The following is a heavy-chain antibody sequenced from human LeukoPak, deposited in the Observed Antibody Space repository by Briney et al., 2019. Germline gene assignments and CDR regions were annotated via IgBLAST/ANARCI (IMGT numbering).Heavy chain of an antibody. CDR1: GGSISSGGYS. CDR2: IYHSGST. Sequence: SETLSLTCAVSGGSISSGGYSWSWIRQPPGKGLEWIGYIYHSGSTYYNPSLKSRVTISVDRSKNQSSLKLSSVTAAYTAVYYCARLGTGYDSSGYSIGWFDPWGQGTLVTVSS. V-gene: IGHV4-30-2*01. D-gene: IGHD3-22*01. J-gene: IGHJ5*02. CDR3: ARLGTGYDSSGYSIGWFDP.